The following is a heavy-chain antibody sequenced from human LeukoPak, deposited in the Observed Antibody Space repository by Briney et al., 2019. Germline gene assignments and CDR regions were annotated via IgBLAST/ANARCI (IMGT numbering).Heavy chain of an antibody. D-gene: IGHD2-2*01. CDR3: AKIIPPNCSSTSCLPTFDY. Sequence: LSGGSLRLSCAASGFTFSSYAMSWVRQAPGKGLEWVSAISGSGGSTYCADSVKGRFTISRDNSKNTLYLQMNSLRAEDTAVYYCAKIIPPNCSSTSCLPTFDYWGQGTLVTVSS. V-gene: IGHV3-23*01. CDR1: GFTFSSYA. CDR2: ISGSGGST. J-gene: IGHJ4*02.